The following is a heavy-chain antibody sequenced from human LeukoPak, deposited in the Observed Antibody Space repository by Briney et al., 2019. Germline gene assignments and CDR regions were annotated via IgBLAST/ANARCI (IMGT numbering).Heavy chain of an antibody. CDR2: IKHVGTIQ. J-gene: IGHJ4*02. D-gene: IGHD5-12*01. V-gene: IGHV3-30*18. Sequence: PGGSLRLSCAASGFTFSSYAMSWVRQAPGKGLEWVAVIKHVGTIQYYADSVQGRFTISRDNSKNTLYLQMNSLRTEDTAVYYCAKDQYSAEGAPDDWGQGTLVTVSS. CDR1: GFTFSSYA. CDR3: AKDQYSAEGAPDD.